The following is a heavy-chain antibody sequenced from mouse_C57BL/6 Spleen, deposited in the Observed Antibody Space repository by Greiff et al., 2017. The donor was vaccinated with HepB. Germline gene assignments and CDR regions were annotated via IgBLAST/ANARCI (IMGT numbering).Heavy chain of an antibody. Sequence: EVNLVESGGGLVKPGGSLKLSCAASGFTFSSYAMSWVRQTPEKRLEWVATISDGGSYTYYPDNVKGRFTISRDNAKNNLYLQMSHLKSEDTAMYYCARGKSRDFSLDYWGQGTSVTVSS. CDR3: ARGKSRDFSLDY. V-gene: IGHV5-4*03. CDR2: ISDGGSYT. CDR1: GFTFSSYA. J-gene: IGHJ4*01.